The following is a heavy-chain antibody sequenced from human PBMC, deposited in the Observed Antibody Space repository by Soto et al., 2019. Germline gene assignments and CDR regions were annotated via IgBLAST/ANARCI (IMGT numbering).Heavy chain of an antibody. D-gene: IGHD6-19*01. J-gene: IGHJ4*02. CDR1: GFTFSDYA. CDR3: AKGGRQWLVTSDFNY. CDR2: VSHDGRNT. Sequence: VQLVESGGGVVQPGRSLRLSCAASGFTFSDYAMHWVRQAPGKGLEWVAVVSHDGRNTHYADSVKGRFTISRDSSKNTVSREMTSLRAEATAVYSCAKGGRQWLVTSDFNYWGQGALVTVSS. V-gene: IGHV3-30*18.